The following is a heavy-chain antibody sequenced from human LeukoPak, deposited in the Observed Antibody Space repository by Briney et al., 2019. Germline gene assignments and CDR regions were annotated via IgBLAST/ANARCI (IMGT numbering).Heavy chain of an antibody. CDR3: ARMTVVRGPQRYFDD. CDR1: GGSISSYY. D-gene: IGHD3-10*01. Sequence: SETLSLTCTVSGGSISSYYWNWIRQPAGKGLEWLGRIYSSGTTNYNPSLESRLTMPVDTSKNQFSLKLSSVTAADTAVYYRARMTVVRGPQRYFDDWGQGTLVTVSS. J-gene: IGHJ4*02. V-gene: IGHV4-4*07. CDR2: IYSSGTT.